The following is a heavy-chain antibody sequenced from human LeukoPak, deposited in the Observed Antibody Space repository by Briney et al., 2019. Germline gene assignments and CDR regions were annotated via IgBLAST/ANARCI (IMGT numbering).Heavy chain of an antibody. CDR1: GGSISSGDYY. V-gene: IGHV4-30-4*02. J-gene: IGHJ4*02. D-gene: IGHD3-22*01. CDR2: IYYSGST. Sequence: SETLSLTCTVSGGSISSGDYYWSWIRQPPGKGLEWIGYIYYSGSTYYNPSLKSRVTISVDTSKNQFSLKLSSVTAADTAVYYCASYSYYYDSSGYFDYWGQGTLVTVSS. CDR3: ASYSYYYDSSGYFDY.